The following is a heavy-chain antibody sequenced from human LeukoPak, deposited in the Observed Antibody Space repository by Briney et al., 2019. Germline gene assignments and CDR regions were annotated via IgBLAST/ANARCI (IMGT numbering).Heavy chain of an antibody. D-gene: IGHD6-19*01. CDR2: VSGSGGNT. V-gene: IGHV3-23*01. CDR1: GFTFSSYS. Sequence: GGSLRLSCAASGFTFSSYSMNWVRQAPGKGLQWVSGVSGSGGNTVYADSVKGRFTISRDNSKDTLYLQMNNLRAEDTAVYYCAKDSSSGVTYFDYWGQGTLVTVSS. J-gene: IGHJ4*02. CDR3: AKDSSSGVTYFDY.